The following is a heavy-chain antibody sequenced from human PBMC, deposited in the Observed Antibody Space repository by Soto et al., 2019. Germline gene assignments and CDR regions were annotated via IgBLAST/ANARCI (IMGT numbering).Heavy chain of an antibody. CDR1: GCSISTYF. Sequence: PSETQSLTCPFSGCSISTYFWSWIRQPPGKGLEWIGYTHYSGTTDYSPSLKSRVSMSLDSSKNQFSLKLSSVTAADTAVYYCARASGVRNWFDPWGQGTQVTVSS. V-gene: IGHV4-59*01. D-gene: IGHD7-27*01. CDR3: ARASGVRNWFDP. J-gene: IGHJ5*02. CDR2: THYSGTT.